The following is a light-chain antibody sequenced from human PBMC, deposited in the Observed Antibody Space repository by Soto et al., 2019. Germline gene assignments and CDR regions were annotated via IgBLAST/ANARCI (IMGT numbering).Light chain of an antibody. V-gene: IGLV3-1*01. CDR2: QDT. CDR3: QACDTSTVV. Sequence: SYELTQPPSVSVSPGQTASITCSGDKLGDNYASWYQLKPGQSPVLVIYQDTKRPSGIPERFSGSNSGTTATLSISGTQAMDEAYYYCQACDTSTVVFGGGTKLTVL. CDR1: KLGDNY. J-gene: IGLJ2*01.